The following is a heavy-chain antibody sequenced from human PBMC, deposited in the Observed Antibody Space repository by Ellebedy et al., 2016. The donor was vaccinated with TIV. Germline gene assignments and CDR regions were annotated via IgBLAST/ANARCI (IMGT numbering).Heavy chain of an antibody. CDR1: GYTFTSYD. CDR3: AREIYGSGSYPLDY. D-gene: IGHD3-10*01. CDR2: MNPNSGDT. J-gene: IGHJ4*02. Sequence: APVKVSCXASGYTFTSYDINWVRQATGQGLEWMGWMNPNSGDTGYAQKFQGRVTMTRNTSIITAYMELSSLRSEDTAVYYCAREIYGSGSYPLDYWGQGTLVTVSS. V-gene: IGHV1-8*01.